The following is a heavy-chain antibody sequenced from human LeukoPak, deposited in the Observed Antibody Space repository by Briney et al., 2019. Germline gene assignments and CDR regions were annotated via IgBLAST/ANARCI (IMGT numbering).Heavy chain of an antibody. CDR1: GFTFSSYS. Sequence: GGSLRLSCAASGFTFSSYSMNWVRQAPGKGLEWVSSISSSSSYIYYADSVKGRFTISRDNAKNSLYLQMNSLRAEDTAVYYCARSLAAAGTRGFDYWGQGTLVTVSS. J-gene: IGHJ4*02. D-gene: IGHD6-13*01. V-gene: IGHV3-21*01. CDR2: ISSSSSYI. CDR3: ARSLAAAGTRGFDY.